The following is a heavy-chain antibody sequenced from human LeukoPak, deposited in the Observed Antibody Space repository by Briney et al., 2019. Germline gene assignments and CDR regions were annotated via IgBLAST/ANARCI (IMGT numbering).Heavy chain of an antibody. J-gene: IGHJ3*02. Sequence: PSETLSLTCSVSGYSISSGYYWGWIRQAPGKGLEWIGNLYHSGSTYYNPSLKSRVSISVDTSKNQFSLKLSSVTTADTAVYYCARGGGTSDAFDIWGQGTMVTVSS. CDR2: LYHSGST. D-gene: IGHD3-16*01. V-gene: IGHV4-38-2*02. CDR3: ARGGGTSDAFDI. CDR1: GYSISSGYY.